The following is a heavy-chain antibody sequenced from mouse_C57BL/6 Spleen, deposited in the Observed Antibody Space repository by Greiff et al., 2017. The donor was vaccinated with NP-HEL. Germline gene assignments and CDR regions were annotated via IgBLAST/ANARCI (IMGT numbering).Heavy chain of an antibody. Sequence: VQLQQSGPELVKPGASVKISCKASGYSFTGYYMNWVKQSPEKSLEWIGEINPSTGGTTYNQKFKAKATLTVDKSSSTAYMQLKSLTSEDSAVYYCARMGYGGFAYWGQGTLVTVSA. V-gene: IGHV1-42*01. J-gene: IGHJ3*01. CDR1: GYSFTGYY. CDR2: INPSTGGT. CDR3: ARMGYGGFAY. D-gene: IGHD1-2*01.